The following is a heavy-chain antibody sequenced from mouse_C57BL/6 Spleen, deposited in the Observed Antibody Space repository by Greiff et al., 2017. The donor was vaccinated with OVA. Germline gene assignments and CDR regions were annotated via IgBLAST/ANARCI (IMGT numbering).Heavy chain of an antibody. J-gene: IGHJ4*01. V-gene: IGHV5-17*01. CDR2: ISSGSSTI. CDR3: ARSGGNYAMDY. CDR1: GFTFSDYG. Sequence: DVMLVESGGGLVKPGGSLKLSCAASGFTFSDYGMHWVRQAPEKGLEWVAYISSGSSTIYYADTVKGRFTISRDNAKNTLFLQMTSLRSEDTAMYYCARSGGNYAMDYWGQGTSVTVSS.